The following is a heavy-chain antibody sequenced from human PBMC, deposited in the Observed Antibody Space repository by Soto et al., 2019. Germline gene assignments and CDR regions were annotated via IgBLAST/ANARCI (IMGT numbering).Heavy chain of an antibody. CDR3: ARDLSGDYGALDT. V-gene: IGHV3-7*01. CDR1: GFTYRGHW. CDR2: IRYDGSDK. J-gene: IGHJ3*02. Sequence: GGSLRLSCASSGFTYRGHWMSWVRQAPGKGLEWVATIRYDGSDKFYVDSVKGRFTISRDNSKNTLYLQMNSLRAEDTAVYYCARDLSGDYGALDTWGQRTMVTVSS. D-gene: IGHD4-17*01.